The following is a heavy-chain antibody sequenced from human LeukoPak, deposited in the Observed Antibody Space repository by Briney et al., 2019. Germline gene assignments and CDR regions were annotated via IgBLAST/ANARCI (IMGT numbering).Heavy chain of an antibody. CDR1: GYSFANYD. V-gene: IGHV1-2*02. CDR2: IKPNSGNT. D-gene: IGHD3-10*01. J-gene: IGHJ5*02. Sequence: ASVKVSCKASGYSFANYDMHWVRQAPGQGLEWMGWIKPNSGNTRSAQKFQGRVTMTRDTSISTAYMELSSLRYEDTAVYYCATNIVVREIINWSDPWGEGALVTVSS. CDR3: ATNIVVREIINWSDP.